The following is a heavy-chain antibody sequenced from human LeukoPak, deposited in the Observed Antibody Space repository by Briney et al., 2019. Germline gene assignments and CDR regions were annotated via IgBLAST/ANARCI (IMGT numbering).Heavy chain of an antibody. V-gene: IGHV3-66*01. J-gene: IGHJ6*02. D-gene: IGHD5-18*01. Sequence: GGSLRLSCAASGFTLNTNYMNWVRQAPGKGLEWVSVIYSGGSTYYADSVKGRFTISRDNSKNTLYLQMNSLRAEDTAVYYCARGSVTTGPFGMDVWGQGPTVTVSS. CDR2: IYSGGST. CDR3: ARGSVTTGPFGMDV. CDR1: GFTLNTNY.